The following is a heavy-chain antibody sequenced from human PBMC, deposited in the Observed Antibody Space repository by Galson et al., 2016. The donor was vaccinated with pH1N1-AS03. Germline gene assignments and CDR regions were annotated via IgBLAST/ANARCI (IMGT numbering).Heavy chain of an antibody. V-gene: IGHV3-11*01. D-gene: IGHD3-9*01. Sequence: SLRLSCAASGFTFSDYYMSWIRQAPGKGLEWISCITSSGGSGPTIYYADSVKGRFTISRDNAKNSLYLQMNSRRADDTAVYYCARGWYDIWTGYLVDPFDYWGQGALVTVSS. CDR1: GFTFSDYY. CDR2: ITSSGGSGPTI. CDR3: ARGWYDIWTGYLVDPFDY. J-gene: IGHJ4*02.